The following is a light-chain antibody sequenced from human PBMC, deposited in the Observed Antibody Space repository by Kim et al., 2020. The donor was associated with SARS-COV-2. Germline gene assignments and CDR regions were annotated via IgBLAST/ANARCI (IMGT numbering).Light chain of an antibody. V-gene: IGLV3-9*01. J-gene: IGLJ3*02. Sequence: SYELTQPLSVSVALGQTDRITCGGNNIGSKNVHWYQQKPGQAPVLVIYRDSNRPAGIPERFSSSNSGNTATLTISRAQAGDEADYYCQVWGSSTVVFGGGTQLTVL. CDR2: RDS. CDR1: NIGSKN. CDR3: QVWGSSTVV.